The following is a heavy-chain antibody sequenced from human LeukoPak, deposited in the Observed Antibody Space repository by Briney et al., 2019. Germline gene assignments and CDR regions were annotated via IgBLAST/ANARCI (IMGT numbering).Heavy chain of an antibody. CDR1: GGSISRYY. J-gene: IGHJ4*02. V-gene: IGHV4-59*08. Sequence: SETLSLTCTVSGGSISRYYWSWIRQPPGKGLERIGYIYYSGSANYNPSLKSRVTISVDTSKNQFSLKLSSVTAADTAVYYCASDYDSSGYYFIWGQGTLVTVSS. D-gene: IGHD3-22*01. CDR2: IYYSGSA. CDR3: ASDYDSSGYYFI.